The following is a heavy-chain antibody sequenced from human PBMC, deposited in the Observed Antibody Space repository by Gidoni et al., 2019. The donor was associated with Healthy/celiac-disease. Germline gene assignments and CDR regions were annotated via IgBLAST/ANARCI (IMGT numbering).Heavy chain of an antibody. J-gene: IGHJ4*02. V-gene: IGHV4-4*02. CDR1: GCSISSSNW. CDR3: ARVGGYCSGGSCRYFDY. CDR2: IYHSGST. D-gene: IGHD2-15*01. Sequence: QVQLQESGPGLVKPSGTLSLTCAVSGCSISSSNWWSWVRQPPGKGLEWIGEIYHSGSTNYNPSLKSRVTISVDKSKNQFSLKLSSVTAADTAVYYCARVGGYCSGGSCRYFDYWGQGTLVTVSS.